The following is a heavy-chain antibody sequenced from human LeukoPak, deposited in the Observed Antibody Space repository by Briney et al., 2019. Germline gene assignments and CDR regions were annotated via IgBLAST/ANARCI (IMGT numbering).Heavy chain of an antibody. Sequence: SVKVSCTASGGTFSSYAISWVRQAPGQGLEWMGGIIPIFGTANYAQKFQGRVTITADESTSTAYMELSSLRSEDTAVYYCARDWGYCSSTSCYGIDYWGQGTLVTVSS. J-gene: IGHJ4*02. CDR1: GGTFSSYA. CDR3: ARDWGYCSSTSCYGIDY. D-gene: IGHD2-2*01. CDR2: IIPIFGTA. V-gene: IGHV1-69*13.